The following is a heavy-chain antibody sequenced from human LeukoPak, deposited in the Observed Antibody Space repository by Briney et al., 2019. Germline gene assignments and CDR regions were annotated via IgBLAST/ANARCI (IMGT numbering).Heavy chain of an antibody. V-gene: IGHV3-48*02. J-gene: IGHJ5*02. D-gene: IGHD1-1*01. CDR3: ATYPSEVTTGWGRWFDH. CDR2: ISGSSGSS. Sequence: PGGSLRLSCSASGFTFSSFNMNWVRHTPGRGLEWVSYISGSSGSSYYADSVEGRFTISRDNAKNSLYLQMNSLRDEDTAVYYCATYPSEVTTGWGRWFDHWGQGTLVTVSS. CDR1: GFTFSSFN.